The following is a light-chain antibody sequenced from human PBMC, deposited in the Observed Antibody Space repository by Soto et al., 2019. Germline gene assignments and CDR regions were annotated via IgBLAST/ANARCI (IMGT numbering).Light chain of an antibody. V-gene: IGKV1-5*01. CDR2: AAS. J-gene: IGKJ1*01. CDR1: QSINFW. Sequence: DIQMTQSPSTLSASVGDRVTITCRASQSINFWLAWYQQKPGKAPKLLIYAASTLESGVPSRFSGSGSGTEFTLTISSLQPDDFATYYCQQYNIYWTFGQGTKVDIK. CDR3: QQYNIYWT.